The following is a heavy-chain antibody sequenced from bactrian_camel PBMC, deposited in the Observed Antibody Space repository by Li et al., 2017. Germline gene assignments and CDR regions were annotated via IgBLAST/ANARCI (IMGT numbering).Heavy chain of an antibody. CDR3: AVPYQDLSATETLRVMSSGGDFGY. V-gene: IGHV3S42*01. Sequence: VQLVESGGTLVPPGGSQRLSCTASGYTHRRHCMGWFRQVPGKEREGVAAIDADGSTSYADSVKGRFTISKGYPKNTLYLQMTNLKPEDTAMYYCAVPYQDLSATETLRVMSSGGDFGYYGQGTQVTVS. D-gene: IGHD2*01. CDR2: IDADGST. J-gene: IGHJ6*01. CDR1: GYTHRRHC.